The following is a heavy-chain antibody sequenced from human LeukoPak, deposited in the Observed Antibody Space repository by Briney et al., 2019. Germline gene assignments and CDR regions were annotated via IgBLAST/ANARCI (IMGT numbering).Heavy chain of an antibody. J-gene: IGHJ4*02. D-gene: IGHD2-21*01. CDR2: ISGSGGST. CDR3: ATGEGDQSNY. CDR1: GFTFSSYA. Sequence: GRSLRLSCAASGFTFSSYAMTWVRQAPGKGLEWVSAISGSGGSTSYADSVKGRCTISRDNSKNTLFLQMNSLRPEDAAVYYCATGEGDQSNYWGQGTLVTV. V-gene: IGHV3-23*01.